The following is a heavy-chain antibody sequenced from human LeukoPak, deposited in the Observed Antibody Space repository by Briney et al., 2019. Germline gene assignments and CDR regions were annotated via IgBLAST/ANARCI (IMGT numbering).Heavy chain of an antibody. Sequence: GGSLRLSCAASGFTFSAYNMNWVRQAPGKGLEWVSSIHITSDWVYYADSVKGRFTISRDSAKNSLYLQMNSLRVEDTAVYYCAKQREGISWSPDYWGQGTLVTVSS. V-gene: IGHV3-21*01. J-gene: IGHJ4*02. CDR3: AKQREGISWSPDY. D-gene: IGHD6-13*01. CDR2: IHITSDWV. CDR1: GFTFSAYN.